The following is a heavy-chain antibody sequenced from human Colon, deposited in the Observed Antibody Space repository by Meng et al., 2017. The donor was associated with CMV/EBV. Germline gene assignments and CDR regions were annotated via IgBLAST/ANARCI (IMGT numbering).Heavy chain of an antibody. Sequence: KVSCKASGGTFSSYAVNWVRQAPGQGLEWMGGIIPMFGKPNYAQKFQGRVTITAEKSTSTAYMELSSLRSEDTAVYYCATTYEDFLTGYLDFWGRGTLVTVSS. CDR2: IIPMFGKP. D-gene: IGHD3-9*01. V-gene: IGHV1-69*06. J-gene: IGHJ4*02. CDR3: ATTYEDFLTGYLDF. CDR1: GGTFSSYA.